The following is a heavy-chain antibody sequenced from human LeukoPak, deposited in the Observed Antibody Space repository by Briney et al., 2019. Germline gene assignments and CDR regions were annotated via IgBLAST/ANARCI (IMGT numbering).Heavy chain of an antibody. CDR1: GYTFTSYA. V-gene: IGHV7-4-1*02. Sequence: GASVKVSCKASGYTFTSYAMNWVRQAPGHGLEWMGWINTNTGNPTYAQGFTGRFVFSLDTSVSTAYLQISSLKAEDTAVYYCARDRYYDFWSGYPPSDAFDIWGQGTMVTVSS. CDR2: INTNTGNP. J-gene: IGHJ3*02. CDR3: ARDRYYDFWSGYPPSDAFDI. D-gene: IGHD3-3*01.